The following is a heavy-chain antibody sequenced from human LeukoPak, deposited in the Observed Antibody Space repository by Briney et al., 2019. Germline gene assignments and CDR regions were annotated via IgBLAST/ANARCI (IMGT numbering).Heavy chain of an antibody. CDR3: ARDQYDTWSRRGNFDS. J-gene: IGHJ4*02. CDR2: IKLDGSEK. D-gene: IGHD3-3*01. V-gene: IGHV3-7*03. Sequence: GGSLRLSCVASGFTFGKYWMSWVRQAPGKGLEWVANIKLDGSEKNYVDSVKGRFTISRDNTKNSLYLRMNSLRVEDTAVFYCARDQYDTWSRRGNFDSWGQGTLVIVSS. CDR1: GFTFGKYW.